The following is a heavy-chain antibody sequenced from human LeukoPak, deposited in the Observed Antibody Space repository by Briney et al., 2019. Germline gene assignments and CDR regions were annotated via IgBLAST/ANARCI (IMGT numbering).Heavy chain of an antibody. CDR3: AKDYFRYEYSSSSFDY. J-gene: IGHJ4*02. D-gene: IGHD6-6*01. CDR2: IRYDGSNK. Sequence: PGGSLRLSCAASGFTFSSYGMHWVRQAPGKGLEWVAFIRYDGSNKYYADSVKGRFTISRDNSKNTLYLQMNSLRAEDTAVYYCAKDYFRYEYSSSSFDYWGQGTLVTVSS. V-gene: IGHV3-30*02. CDR1: GFTFSSYG.